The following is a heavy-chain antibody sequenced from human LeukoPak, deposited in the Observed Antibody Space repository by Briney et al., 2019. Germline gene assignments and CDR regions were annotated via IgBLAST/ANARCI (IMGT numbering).Heavy chain of an antibody. CDR1: GFDFSSYG. D-gene: IGHD1-26*01. CDR2: IHYDSTTE. J-gene: IGHJ4*02. Sequence: GGSLRLSCAASGFDFSSYGMHWVRQAPGKGLEWVAYIHYDSTTEDYADSVQGRFTISRDNSKNTLYLQMNSLRAEDTAVYYCMAVVGATTGGGYWGQGTLVTVSS. CDR3: MAVVGATTGGGY. V-gene: IGHV3-30*02.